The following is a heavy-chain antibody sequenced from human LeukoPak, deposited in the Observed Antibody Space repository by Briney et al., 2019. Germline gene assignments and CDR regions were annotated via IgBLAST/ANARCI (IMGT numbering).Heavy chain of an antibody. V-gene: IGHV3-30*03. CDR3: ASTPTDY. CDR2: ISYDGSNK. CDR1: GFTFSSYG. J-gene: IGHJ4*02. Sequence: GGSLRLSCAASGFTFSSYGMHWVRQAPGKGLEWVAVISYDGSNKYYADSVKGRFTISRDNSKNTLYLQVNSLRAEDTAVYYCASTPTDYWGQGTLVTVSS.